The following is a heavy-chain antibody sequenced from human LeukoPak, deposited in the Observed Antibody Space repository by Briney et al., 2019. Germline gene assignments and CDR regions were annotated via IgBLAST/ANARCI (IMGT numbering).Heavy chain of an antibody. CDR2: IYSGGST. CDR1: GFTVSSNY. D-gene: IGHD3-22*01. CDR3: AATYYYDSSGYPRY. V-gene: IGHV3-66*01. J-gene: IGHJ4*02. Sequence: GGSLRLSCAASGFTVSSNYMSWVRQAPGKGLEWVSVIYSGGSTYYADSVKGRFTISRDNSKNTLYLQMNSLRAEDTAVYYCAATYYYDSSGYPRYWGQGTLVTVSS.